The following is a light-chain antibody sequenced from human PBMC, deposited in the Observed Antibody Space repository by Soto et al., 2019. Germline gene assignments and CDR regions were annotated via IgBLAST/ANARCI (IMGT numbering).Light chain of an antibody. J-gene: IGKJ4*01. CDR3: QQYGSSPRFT. V-gene: IGKV3-20*01. CDR1: QSVSSSY. Sequence: EIVLTKSPGTLSLSPGERATLSCRASQSVSSSYLAWYQQKPGQAPRLLIYGASSRATGIPDRFSGSGSGTDFPLTISRLEPEDFAVYYCQQYGSSPRFTFGGGTKVEIK. CDR2: GAS.